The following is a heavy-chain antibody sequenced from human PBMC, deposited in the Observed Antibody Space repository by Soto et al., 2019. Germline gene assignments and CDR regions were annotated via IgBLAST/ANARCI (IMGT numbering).Heavy chain of an antibody. V-gene: IGHV3-15*01. CDR3: TTGIYYDILTGYHNVAY. CDR1: GFNLSHPW. Sequence: EVQLVESGGGLVKPGGSLRLSCVASGFNLSHPWMTWVRQAAGKGLEWVGRIKSKTDGGTADYAAPVKGRATISRDDSKNTVYQQMNNLKTEDTAVYYCTTGIYYDILTGYHNVAYWGQGALVTVSS. J-gene: IGHJ4*02. CDR2: IKSKTDGGTA. D-gene: IGHD3-9*01.